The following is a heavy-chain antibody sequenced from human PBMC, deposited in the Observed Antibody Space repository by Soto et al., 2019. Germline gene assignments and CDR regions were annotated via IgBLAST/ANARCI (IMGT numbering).Heavy chain of an antibody. V-gene: IGHV3-21*01. D-gene: IGHD6-13*01. CDR1: GFTFSSYS. Sequence: EVQLVESGGGLVKPGGSLRLSCAASGFTFSSYSMNWVRQAPGKGLEWVSSISSSSSYIYYADSVKGRFTISRDNAKNSLYLQMNSLRAEDTAVYYCAGVGYSSSWYNSGFGYWGQGTLVTVSS. CDR2: ISSSSSYI. J-gene: IGHJ4*02. CDR3: AGVGYSSSWYNSGFGY.